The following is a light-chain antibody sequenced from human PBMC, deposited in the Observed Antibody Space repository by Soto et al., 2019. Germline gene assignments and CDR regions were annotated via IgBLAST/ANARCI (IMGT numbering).Light chain of an antibody. Sequence: DIQMTQSPSSLSASVGDRFTITCRASQSISSYLNWYQQKPGKAPKRLIYAASSLQSGVPSRFSGSGSGTEFTLTISSLQPEDFATYYCLQHNSYPPTFGQGTKVDIK. CDR3: LQHNSYPPT. V-gene: IGKV1-17*01. CDR2: AAS. CDR1: QSISSY. J-gene: IGKJ1*01.